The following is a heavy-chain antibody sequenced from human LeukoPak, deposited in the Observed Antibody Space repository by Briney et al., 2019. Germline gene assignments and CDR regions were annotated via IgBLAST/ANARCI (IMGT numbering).Heavy chain of an antibody. CDR2: INPSGGST. J-gene: IGHJ5*02. V-gene: IGHV1-46*01. D-gene: IGHD6-19*01. Sequence: ASVKVSCKASGYTFTSYYMHWARQAPGQGLEWMGIINPSGGSTSYAQKFQGRVTMTRDMSTSTVYMELSSLRSEDTAVYYCAREARSIAVAGTKDWFDPWGQGTLVTVSS. CDR1: GYTFTSYY. CDR3: AREARSIAVAGTKDWFDP.